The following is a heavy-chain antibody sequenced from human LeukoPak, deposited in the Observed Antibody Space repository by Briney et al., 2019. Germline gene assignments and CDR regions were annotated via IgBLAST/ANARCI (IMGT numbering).Heavy chain of an antibody. J-gene: IGHJ6*03. V-gene: IGHV4-59*08. CDR2: IYYSGST. CDR1: GGSISSYY. D-gene: IGHD3-10*01. CDR3: ARHFRRDYSASGASQYYHYIDV. Sequence: PSETLSLTCTVSGGSISSYYWSWIRQPPWKGLEWIGYIYYSGSTNYNPSLKSRVTISVDTSKNQFSLKLSSVTAADTAVYYCARHFRRDYSASGASQYYHYIDVWGKGTTVTVSS.